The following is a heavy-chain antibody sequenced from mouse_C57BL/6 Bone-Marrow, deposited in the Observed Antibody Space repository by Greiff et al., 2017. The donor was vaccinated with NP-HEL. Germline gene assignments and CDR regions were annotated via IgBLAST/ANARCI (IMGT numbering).Heavy chain of an antibody. CDR2: ISYDGSN. V-gene: IGHV3-6*01. CDR1: GYSITSGYY. Sequence: ESGPGLVKPSQSLSLTCSVTGYSITSGYYWNWIRQFPGNKLEWMGYISYDGSNNYNPSLKNRISITRDTSKNQFFLKLNSVTTEDTATYYCARIYYGNYVPYFDYWGQGTTLTVSS. CDR3: ARIYYGNYVPYFDY. J-gene: IGHJ2*01. D-gene: IGHD2-1*01.